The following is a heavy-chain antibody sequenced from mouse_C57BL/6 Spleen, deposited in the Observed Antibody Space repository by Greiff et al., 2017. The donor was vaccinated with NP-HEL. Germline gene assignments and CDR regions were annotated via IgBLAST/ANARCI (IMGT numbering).Heavy chain of an antibody. CDR2: IYPGDGDT. Sequence: QVQLQQPGAELVKPGASVKLSCKASGYTFTSYWMHWVKQRPGQGLEWIGRIYPGDGDTNYNGKFKGKATLTADKSSSTAYMQLSSLTSEDSAVYFCARSGYYGTLDYWGQGTTLTVSS. D-gene: IGHD1-1*01. V-gene: IGHV1-64*01. CDR3: ARSGYYGTLDY. J-gene: IGHJ2*01. CDR1: GYTFTSYW.